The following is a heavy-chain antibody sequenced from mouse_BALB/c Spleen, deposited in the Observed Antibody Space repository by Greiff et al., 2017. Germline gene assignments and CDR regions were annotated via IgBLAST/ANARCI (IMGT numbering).Heavy chain of an antibody. J-gene: IGHJ2*01. CDR3: ARRGEVDY. CDR2: ISYDGSN. V-gene: IGHV3-6*02. D-gene: IGHD2-13*01. CDR1: GYSITSGYY. Sequence: VQRQESGPGLVKPSQSLSLTCSVTGYSITSGYYWNWIRQFPGNKLEWMGYISYDGSNHYNPSLKNRISITRDTSKNQFFLKLNSVTTEDTATYYCARRGEVDYWGQGTTLTVSA.